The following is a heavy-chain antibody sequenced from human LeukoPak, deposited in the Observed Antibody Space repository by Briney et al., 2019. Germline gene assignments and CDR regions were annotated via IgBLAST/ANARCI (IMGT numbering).Heavy chain of an antibody. J-gene: IGHJ6*03. CDR2: INPNSGGT. Sequence: PGASVKVSCKASGGTFSSYAISWVRQAPGQGLEWMGWINPNSGGTNYAQKFQGRVTMTRATSIITAHMELSRLRSDDTAVYYCARAGTYYYDSSGYPTLYYYYYMDVWGKGTTVTVSS. CDR1: GGTFSSYA. V-gene: IGHV1-2*02. CDR3: ARAGTYYYDSSGYPTLYYYYYMDV. D-gene: IGHD3-22*01.